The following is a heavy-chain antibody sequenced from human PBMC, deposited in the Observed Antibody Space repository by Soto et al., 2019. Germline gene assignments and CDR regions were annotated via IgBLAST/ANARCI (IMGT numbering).Heavy chain of an antibody. V-gene: IGHV4-4*02. D-gene: IGHD3-3*01. CDR3: ARYYGEDYNWFDP. CDR2: IYHSGST. CDR1: SGSISSSNW. J-gene: IGHJ5*02. Sequence: SETLSLTCAVSSGSISSSNWWSWVRQPPGKGLEWIGEIYHSGSTNYNPSLKSRVTISVDKSKNQFSLKLSSVTAADTAVYYCARYYGEDYNWFDPWGKGTLVTVSS.